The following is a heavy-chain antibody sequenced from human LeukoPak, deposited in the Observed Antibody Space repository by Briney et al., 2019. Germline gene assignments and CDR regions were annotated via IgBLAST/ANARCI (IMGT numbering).Heavy chain of an antibody. Sequence: GGSLRLSCAASGFTFSSYAMSWVRQAPGKGLEWVSAISGSGGSTYYADSVKGRFTISRDNSKNTLYLQMNSLRAEDTAVYHCAKPPVAVAGQDPDYWGQGTLVTVSS. CDR2: ISGSGGST. V-gene: IGHV3-23*01. CDR1: GFTFSSYA. D-gene: IGHD6-19*01. J-gene: IGHJ4*02. CDR3: AKPPVAVAGQDPDY.